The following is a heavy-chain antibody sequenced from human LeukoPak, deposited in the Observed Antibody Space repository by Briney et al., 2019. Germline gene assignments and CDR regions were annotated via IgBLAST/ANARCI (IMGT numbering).Heavy chain of an antibody. J-gene: IGHJ3*02. Sequence: ASVKVSCKASGYTFTSYYMHWVRQAPGQGLEWMGIINPSGGSTSYAQKLQGRVTMTTDTSTSTAYMELRSLRSDDTAVYYCARLGSSGYYYHAFDIWGQGTMVTVSS. CDR3: ARLGSSGYYYHAFDI. V-gene: IGHV1-46*01. CDR2: INPSGGST. D-gene: IGHD3-22*01. CDR1: GYTFTSYY.